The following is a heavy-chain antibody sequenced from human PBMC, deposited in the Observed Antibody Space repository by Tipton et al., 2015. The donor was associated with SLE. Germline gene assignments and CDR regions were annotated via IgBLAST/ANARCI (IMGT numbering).Heavy chain of an antibody. CDR2: IHHSGST. D-gene: IGHD1-26*01. Sequence: TLSLTCAVYGGSFSGYYWSWLRQPPGKGLEWIGEIHHSGSTNYNPYLKSRVTISVDTSKNQFSLKLSSVTAADTAVYYCARDRGWELPLDYWGQGTLVTVSS. J-gene: IGHJ4*02. CDR1: GGSFSGYY. CDR3: ARDRGWELPLDY. V-gene: IGHV4-34*01.